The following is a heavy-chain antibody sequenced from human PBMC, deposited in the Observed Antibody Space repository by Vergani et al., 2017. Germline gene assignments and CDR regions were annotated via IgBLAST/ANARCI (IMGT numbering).Heavy chain of an antibody. D-gene: IGHD2-21*01. Sequence: EVQLVESGGGIVKPGGSLRLSCVASGFSFRNAWMNWVRRTPGKGLEWVGRINSTFDRGTTDYAEAVKGRFTISRDDSKNTLFLQMNGLKTEDIGVYYCTTDXRYCGDGSCYWLRDHHYYGMDVWGQGTTVTVSS. CDR2: INSTFDRGTT. V-gene: IGHV3-15*07. CDR1: GFSFRNAW. CDR3: TTDXRYCGDGSCYWLRDHHYYGMDV. J-gene: IGHJ6*02.